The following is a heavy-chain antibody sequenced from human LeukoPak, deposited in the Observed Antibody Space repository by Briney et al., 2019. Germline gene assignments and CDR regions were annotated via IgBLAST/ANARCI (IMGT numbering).Heavy chain of an antibody. Sequence: PSETLSLTCTVSGGSISSYYWSWIRQPPGKGLEWIGYIYYSGSTNYNPSLKSRVNISVDTSKNQFSLKLSSVTAADTAVYYCARSHYDFWSGYSYWGQGTLVTVSS. CDR1: GGSISSYY. D-gene: IGHD3-3*01. CDR3: ARSHYDFWSGYSY. CDR2: IYYSGST. V-gene: IGHV4-59*01. J-gene: IGHJ4*02.